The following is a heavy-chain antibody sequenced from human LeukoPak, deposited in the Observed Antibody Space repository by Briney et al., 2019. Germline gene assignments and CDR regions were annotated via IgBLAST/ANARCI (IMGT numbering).Heavy chain of an antibody. Sequence: GGSLRLSCAASGFTFSSFSMNWVRQAPGKGLEWVSYISNSGGTIYYADSVKGRFTISRNNAWNSLSLQISSLRAEDTAVYYCARRNTILGGHYYMDVWGKGTTVTVS. J-gene: IGHJ6*03. D-gene: IGHD3-3*01. CDR2: ISNSGGTI. V-gene: IGHV3-48*01. CDR1: GFTFSSFS. CDR3: ARRNTILGGHYYMDV.